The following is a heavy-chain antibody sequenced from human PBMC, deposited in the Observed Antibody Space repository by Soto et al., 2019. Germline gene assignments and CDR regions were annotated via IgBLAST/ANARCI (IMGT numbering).Heavy chain of an antibody. CDR1: GGSISSYY. J-gene: IGHJ6*02. CDR3: TRGKWFPRGYGMDV. V-gene: IGHV4-59*01. D-gene: IGHD3-22*01. Sequence: SETLSLICTVSGGSISSYYWSWIRQPPGKGLEWIGYIYYSGSTNYNPSLKSRVTISVDTSKNQFSLKLTSVTAADTAVYYCTRGKWFPRGYGMDVWGRGTTVTVSS. CDR2: IYYSGST.